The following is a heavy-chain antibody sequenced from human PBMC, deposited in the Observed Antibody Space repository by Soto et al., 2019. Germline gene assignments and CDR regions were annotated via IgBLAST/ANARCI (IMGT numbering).Heavy chain of an antibody. CDR3: AKDRAARSYYYDSSGCFDY. D-gene: IGHD3-22*01. CDR2: ISGSGGST. CDR1: GFTFSSYA. V-gene: IGHV3-23*01. Sequence: GVSLRLSCAASGFTFSSYAMSWVRQAPGKGLEWVSAISGSGGSTYYADSVKGRFTISRDNSKNTLYLQMNSLRAEDTAVYYCAKDRAARSYYYDSSGCFDYWGQGT. J-gene: IGHJ4*02.